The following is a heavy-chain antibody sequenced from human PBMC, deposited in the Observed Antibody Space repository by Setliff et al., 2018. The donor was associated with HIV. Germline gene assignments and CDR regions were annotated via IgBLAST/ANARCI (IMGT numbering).Heavy chain of an antibody. CDR1: GDSVSDYY. CDR2: ISTFRGT. J-gene: IGHJ4*02. D-gene: IGHD3-16*02. V-gene: IGHV4-4*09. Sequence: SETLSLTCSVSGDSVSDYYWSWIRQPPGEGLEWIGDISTFRGTNYSPSLQSRVTISMDTSKNQLSLNLSSATAADTAVYYCSRGTFGGVIAQYYFDYWGQGTLVTVSS. CDR3: SRGTFGGVIAQYYFDY.